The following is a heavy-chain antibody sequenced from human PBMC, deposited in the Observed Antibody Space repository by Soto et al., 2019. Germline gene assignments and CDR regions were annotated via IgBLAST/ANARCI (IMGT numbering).Heavy chain of an antibody. CDR3: AKVMGKITVPGIDI. Sequence: EVQLVESGGGLVQPGRSLRLSCAASGFRFDDYAMHWVRQVPGKGLEWVSGISWSSGRIDYADSVKGRTTISIDNAKNSLYLQMNSLRVEDTGLYYCAKVMGKITVPGIDIWGQGKMVTV. CDR2: ISWSSGRI. V-gene: IGHV3-9*01. CDR1: GFRFDDYA. J-gene: IGHJ3*02. D-gene: IGHD3-16*01.